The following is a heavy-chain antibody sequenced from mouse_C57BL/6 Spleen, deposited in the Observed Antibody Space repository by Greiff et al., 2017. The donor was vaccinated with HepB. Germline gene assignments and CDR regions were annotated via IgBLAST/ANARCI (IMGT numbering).Heavy chain of an antibody. V-gene: IGHV1-42*01. CDR3: ARSHSNYPAWFAY. Sequence: EVKLQESGPELVKPGASVKISCKASGYSFTGYYMNWVKQSPEKSLEWIGEINPSTGGTTYNQKFKAKATLTVDKSSSTAYMQLKSLTSEDSAVYYCARSHSNYPAWFAYWGQGTLVTVSA. J-gene: IGHJ3*01. CDR1: GYSFTGYY. CDR2: INPSTGGT. D-gene: IGHD2-5*01.